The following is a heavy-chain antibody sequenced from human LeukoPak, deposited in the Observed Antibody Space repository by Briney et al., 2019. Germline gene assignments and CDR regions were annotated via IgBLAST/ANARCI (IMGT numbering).Heavy chain of an antibody. V-gene: IGHV3-33*01. D-gene: IGHD6-13*01. J-gene: IGHJ4*02. CDR1: GFPFSSYG. CDR3: ARGLAAPYY. Sequence: GGSLRLSCAASGFPFSSYGMHWVRQAPGKGLEWVARLVYDERNDYANSVKGRFTISRDNSKNTLYLQMDNLRVDDTAVYYCARGLAAPYYWGQGTLVTVSS. CDR2: LVYDERN.